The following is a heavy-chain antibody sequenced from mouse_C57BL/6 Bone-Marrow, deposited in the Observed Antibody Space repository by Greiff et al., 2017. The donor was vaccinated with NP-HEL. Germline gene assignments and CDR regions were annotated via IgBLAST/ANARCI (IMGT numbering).Heavy chain of an antibody. V-gene: IGHV1-26*01. CDR1: GYTFTDYY. Sequence: VQLQQSGPELVKPGASVKISCKASGYTFTDYYMNWVKQSHGKSLEWIGDINPNNGGTSYNQKFKGKATLTVDKSSSTAYMELRSLTSEDSAVYYCAGITTVAYYYAMDYWGQGTSVTVSS. CDR3: AGITTVAYYYAMDY. CDR2: INPNNGGT. D-gene: IGHD1-1*01. J-gene: IGHJ4*01.